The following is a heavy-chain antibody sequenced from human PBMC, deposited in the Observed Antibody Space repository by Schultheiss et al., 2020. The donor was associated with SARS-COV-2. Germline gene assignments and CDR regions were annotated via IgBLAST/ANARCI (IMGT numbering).Heavy chain of an antibody. CDR3: ARDTDELRYFDWPYFDY. J-gene: IGHJ4*02. Sequence: ASVKVSCKASGYTFTSYDINWVRQATGQGLEWMGWISAYNGNTNYAQKLQGRVTITTDTSTSTAYMELRSLRSDDTAVYYCARDTDELRYFDWPYFDYWGQGTLVTVSS. D-gene: IGHD3-9*01. V-gene: IGHV1-18*01. CDR2: ISAYNGNT. CDR1: GYTFTSYD.